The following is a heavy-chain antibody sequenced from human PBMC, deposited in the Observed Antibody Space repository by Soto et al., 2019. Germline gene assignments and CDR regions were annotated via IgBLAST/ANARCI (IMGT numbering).Heavy chain of an antibody. Sequence: PGGSLRLSCAASGFTLSTYWMHWVRQVPGKGLVWVSRINNDGSSTSYADSVKGRFTISRDTAKNTLYLQMNSLRVEDTAVYYCARVDRSSSWYVDYWGQGTLVTVSS. V-gene: IGHV3-74*01. D-gene: IGHD6-13*01. CDR1: GFTLSTYW. J-gene: IGHJ4*02. CDR2: INNDGSST. CDR3: ARVDRSSSWYVDY.